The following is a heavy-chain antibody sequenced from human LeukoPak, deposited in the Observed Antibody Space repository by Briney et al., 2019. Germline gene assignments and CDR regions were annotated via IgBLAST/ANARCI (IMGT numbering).Heavy chain of an antibody. Sequence: SETLSLTCTVSGGSISSSNYYWGWIRQPPGKGLEWIGNIYYSGSTYYNPSLKSRVTVSVDTSKDHFSLKLSSVTAADTAVYYCARLVAVAGVFDYWGQGTLVTVSS. CDR3: ARLVAVAGVFDY. CDR1: GGSISSSNYY. J-gene: IGHJ4*02. D-gene: IGHD6-19*01. CDR2: IYYSGST. V-gene: IGHV4-39*02.